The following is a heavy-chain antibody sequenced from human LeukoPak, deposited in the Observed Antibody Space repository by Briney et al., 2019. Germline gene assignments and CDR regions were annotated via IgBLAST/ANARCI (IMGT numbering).Heavy chain of an antibody. CDR2: INSGGDYI. CDR1: GFTFNTFN. CDR3: ARGHYDVLAASYKWTPDY. V-gene: IGHV3-21*01. Sequence: GGSLRLSCAASGFTFNTFNMNWVHQAPGKGLEWVSSINSGGDYIYSADSVKGRFTTSRDNAKNSLSLQLNSLRVEDTAVYYCARGHYDVLAASYKWTPDYWGQGTLVTVSS. J-gene: IGHJ4*02. D-gene: IGHD3-9*01.